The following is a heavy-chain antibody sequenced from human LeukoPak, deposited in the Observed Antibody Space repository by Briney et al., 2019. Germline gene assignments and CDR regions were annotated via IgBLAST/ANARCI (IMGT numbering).Heavy chain of an antibody. CDR2: IYYSGDT. CDR1: SGSISTSNYY. J-gene: IGHJ3*02. D-gene: IGHD4-17*01. V-gene: IGHV4-39*07. CDR3: AREVNYGDYGDNAFDI. Sequence: SETLSLPCTVSSGSISTSNYYWGWVRQPPGKGLEWIGSIYYSGDTYSTPSLKSRVTISLDTSNNQFSLRLSSVTAADTAVYYCAREVNYGDYGDNAFDIWGQGTMVTVSS.